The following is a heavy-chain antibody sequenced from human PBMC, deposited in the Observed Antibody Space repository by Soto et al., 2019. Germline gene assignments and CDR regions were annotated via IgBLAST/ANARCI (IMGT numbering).Heavy chain of an antibody. CDR2: IYYSGST. J-gene: IGHJ4*02. Sequence: PSETLSLTCTVSGGSISSYYWSWIRQPPGKGLEWIGYIYYSGSTNYNPPLKSRVTISVDTSKNQFSLKLSSVTAADTAVYYCASEDVSVGATTDYWGQGTLVTVSS. CDR3: ASEDVSVGATTDY. V-gene: IGHV4-59*01. CDR1: GGSISSYY. D-gene: IGHD1-26*01.